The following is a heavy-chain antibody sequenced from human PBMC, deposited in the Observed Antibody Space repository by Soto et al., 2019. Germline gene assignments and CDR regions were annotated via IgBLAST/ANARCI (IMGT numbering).Heavy chain of an antibody. D-gene: IGHD2-21*02. Sequence: VQLQESGPGLVKPSATLSITCSSSGGSVNTGSYYWSWIRQSPGRGLEWIGDVYYSGSTMYNPSLKSQVTTSVDASQNQFSLKLTSVTAADSAVYDCARKPICGSPCHSSYWYFDLWGRGTLVTVSS. V-gene: IGHV4-61*01. CDR2: VYYSGST. CDR3: ARKPICGSPCHSSYWYFDL. J-gene: IGHJ2*01. CDR1: GGSVNTGSYY.